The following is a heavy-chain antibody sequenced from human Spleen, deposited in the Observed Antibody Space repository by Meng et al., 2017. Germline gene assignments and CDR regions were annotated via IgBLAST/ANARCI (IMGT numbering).Heavy chain of an antibody. D-gene: IGHD3-10*02. CDR3: ARDHVPGRARFGDLFDH. J-gene: IGHJ4*02. V-gene: IGHV1-18*01. Sequence: ASVKVSCKASGYTFSTYGITWVRRAPGQGLEWLGWINNNNGYTNYAQKLQDRVTMTTDTSTRTAFMELKRLRFDDTAVYCCARDHVPGRARFGDLFDHWGQGTLVTVSS. CDR2: INNNNGYT. CDR1: GYTFSTYG.